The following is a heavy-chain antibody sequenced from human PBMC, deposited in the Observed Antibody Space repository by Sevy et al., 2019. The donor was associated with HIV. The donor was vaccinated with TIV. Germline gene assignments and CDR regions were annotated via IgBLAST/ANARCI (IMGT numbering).Heavy chain of an antibody. CDR2: ISHDGIDK. V-gene: IGHV3-30*19. CDR1: GFTFSNYG. J-gene: IGHJ4*02. D-gene: IGHD3-16*02. Sequence: GGSLRLSCVASGFTFSNYGMHWVRQAPGKGLEWVALISHDGIDKQYADSVKGRFTISRDDSKNTLYLQMSSLRAEDTAVYYCARDLPHLLPWELSRGSDYWGPGTLVTVSS. CDR3: ARDLPHLLPWELSRGSDY.